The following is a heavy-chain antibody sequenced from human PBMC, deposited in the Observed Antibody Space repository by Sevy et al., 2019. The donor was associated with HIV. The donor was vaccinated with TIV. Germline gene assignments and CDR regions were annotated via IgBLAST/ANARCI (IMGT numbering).Heavy chain of an antibody. Sequence: GGSLRLSCAASGFTFNNYAMTWVRQAPGKVLEWVSAVSGGGDTTYYADSVKGRFTISRDNSKNTLYLQMNSLRAEDTAVYYCAKGGSTSGYYLNYFAYWGQGTLVTVSS. CDR2: VSGGGDTT. D-gene: IGHD3-22*01. CDR3: AKGGSTSGYYLNYFAY. CDR1: GFTFNNYA. V-gene: IGHV3-23*01. J-gene: IGHJ4*02.